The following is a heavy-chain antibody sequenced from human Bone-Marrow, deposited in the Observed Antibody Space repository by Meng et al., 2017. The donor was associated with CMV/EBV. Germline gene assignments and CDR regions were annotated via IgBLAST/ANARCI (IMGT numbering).Heavy chain of an antibody. CDR2: IYYSGST. CDR1: GFTFSSYW. D-gene: IGHD6-25*01. V-gene: IGHV4-59*01. CDR3: ARVSKGSSGAFDI. J-gene: IGHJ3*02. Sequence: SCAASGFTFSSYWMSWIRQPPGKGLEWIGYIYYSGSTNYNPSLKSRVTLSVDTSKNQFSLKLSSVTAADTAVYYCARVSKGSSGAFDIWGQGAIVTVSS.